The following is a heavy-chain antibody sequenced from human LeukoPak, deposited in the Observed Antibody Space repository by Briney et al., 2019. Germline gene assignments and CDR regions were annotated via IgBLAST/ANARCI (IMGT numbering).Heavy chain of an antibody. Sequence: SVKVSCKASRGTFSSYAITWVRQAPGQGLEWMGGIIPIFDTANYAQKFQGRVTITADKSTSTAYMELNSLRSEDTAVYYCATAGGLTYCGGDCPNYYYYMDVWGKGTTVTVSS. J-gene: IGHJ6*03. D-gene: IGHD2-21*02. CDR1: RGTFSSYA. CDR2: IIPIFDTA. CDR3: ATAGGLTYCGGDCPNYYYYMDV. V-gene: IGHV1-69*06.